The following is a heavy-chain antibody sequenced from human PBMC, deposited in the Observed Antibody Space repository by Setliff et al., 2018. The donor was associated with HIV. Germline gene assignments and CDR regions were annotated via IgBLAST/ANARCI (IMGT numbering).Heavy chain of an antibody. CDR3: ARDRSRGYWYFDL. D-gene: IGHD3-10*01. Sequence: GESLRLSCAAPGFSVSSDYMAWVRQAPGKGLEWLSFIYSGGGTYYGDSVKGRFTITRDDSKNTIYLQMNSLRIEDTAVYYCARDRSRGYWYFDLWGRGTLVTVTS. CDR1: GFSVSSDY. CDR2: IYSGGGT. V-gene: IGHV3-53*05. J-gene: IGHJ2*01.